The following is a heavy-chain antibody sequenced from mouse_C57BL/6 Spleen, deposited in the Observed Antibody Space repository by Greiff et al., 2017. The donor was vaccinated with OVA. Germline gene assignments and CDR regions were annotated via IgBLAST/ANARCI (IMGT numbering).Heavy chain of an antibody. Sequence: VQLQQPGAELVKPGASVKMSCKASGYTFTSYWITWVKQRPGQGLEWIGDIYPGSGSTNYNEKFKSKATLTVDKSSSTAYMQLSILTSEYSSVYYCASVGYYSMDYWGQGTSVTVSS. CDR3: ASVGYYSMDY. CDR2: IYPGSGST. V-gene: IGHV1-55*01. J-gene: IGHJ4*01. CDR1: GYTFTSYW.